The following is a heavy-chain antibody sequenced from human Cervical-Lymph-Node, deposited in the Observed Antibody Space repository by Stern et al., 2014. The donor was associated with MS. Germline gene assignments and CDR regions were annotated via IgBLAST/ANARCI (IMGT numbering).Heavy chain of an antibody. CDR1: GYTFTSYW. V-gene: IGHV5-51*01. CDR2: IFPGGSDI. J-gene: IGHJ4*02. Sequence: EVQLVESGPEVKRPGESLKISCQASGYTFTSYWIGWGRQMPGKGLEWIAIIFPGGSDIRYSPSFQGQVTISADKSSSTAHVQGNNLKAPDPAIYYCARQRYFDYWGQGTLVTVSS. CDR3: ARQRYFDY.